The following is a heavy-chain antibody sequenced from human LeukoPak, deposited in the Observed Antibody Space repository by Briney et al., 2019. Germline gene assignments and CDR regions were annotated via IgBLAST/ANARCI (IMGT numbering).Heavy chain of an antibody. D-gene: IGHD3-10*01. CDR1: GFTFSSYG. CDR2: ISYDGSNK. Sequence: GGSLRLSCAASGFTFSSYGMHWVRQAPGKGLEWVAVISYDGSNKYYADSVKGRFTISRDNSKNTLYLQMNTLRAEDTAVYYCARRRESYGSDSWGQGTLVTVSS. CDR3: ARRRESYGSDS. V-gene: IGHV3-30*03. J-gene: IGHJ4*02.